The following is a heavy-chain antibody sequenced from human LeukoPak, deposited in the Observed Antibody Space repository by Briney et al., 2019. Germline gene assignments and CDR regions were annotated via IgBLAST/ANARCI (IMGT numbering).Heavy chain of an antibody. CDR1: GYTFRIYG. J-gene: IGHJ5*02. CDR2: ISGYNGYT. Sequence: GASVKVSCKASGYTFRIYGNSWVRKAPGQGLEWMGWISGYNGYTHYAQKVQGRVTMTTDTSTSTVYMELRSLRSDDTAVYYCARDGRHRFYYDSSGFYGSWFDPWGQGTLVTVSS. D-gene: IGHD3-22*01. V-gene: IGHV1-18*01. CDR3: ARDGRHRFYYDSSGFYGSWFDP.